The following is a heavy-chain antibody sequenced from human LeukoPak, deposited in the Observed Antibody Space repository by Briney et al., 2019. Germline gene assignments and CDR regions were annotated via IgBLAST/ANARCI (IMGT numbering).Heavy chain of an antibody. CDR3: ARGRIVGAKGDAFDI. J-gene: IGHJ3*02. V-gene: IGHV3-23*01. CDR2: ISGNGGRT. D-gene: IGHD1-26*01. CDR1: GFTFSSYE. Sequence: PGGSLRLSCAASGFTFSSYEMSWVRQAPGKGLEWVSSISGNGGRTYYADSVKGRFTISRDNSKNTLYLQMNSLRAEDTAVYYCARGRIVGAKGDAFDIWGQGTMVTVSS.